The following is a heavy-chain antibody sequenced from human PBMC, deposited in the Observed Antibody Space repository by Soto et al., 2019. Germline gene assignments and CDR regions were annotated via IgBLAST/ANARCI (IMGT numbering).Heavy chain of an antibody. Sequence: PVKVSCKAPGRTFSSYAISWVRQAPGQGLEWMGGIIPIFGTANYAQKFQGRVTLSRDTSINTAYLELSSLRFDDAAVYFCARERFQVISDGMDVWGQGTTVTVSS. V-gene: IGHV1-69*05. CDR3: ARERFQVISDGMDV. J-gene: IGHJ6*02. CDR2: IIPIFGTA. D-gene: IGHD2-21*01. CDR1: GRTFSSYA.